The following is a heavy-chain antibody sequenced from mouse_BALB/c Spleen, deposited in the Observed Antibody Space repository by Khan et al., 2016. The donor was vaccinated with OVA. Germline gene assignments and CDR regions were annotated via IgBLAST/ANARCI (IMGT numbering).Heavy chain of an antibody. CDR3: ARREEGYPEWDFDD. CDR2: IWADGGT. V-gene: IGHV2-9*02. CDR1: GFSLTSYS. D-gene: IGHD2-2*01. Sequence: QVQLKQSGPGLVAPSQSLSITCTVSGFSLTSYSVHWVRQPPGKGLEWLGVIWADGGTNYNSALMSSMSITKDNFKCHVFLKMIRLQSADQAVYYCARREEGYPEWDFDDWGAGTTVTVSS. J-gene: IGHJ1*01.